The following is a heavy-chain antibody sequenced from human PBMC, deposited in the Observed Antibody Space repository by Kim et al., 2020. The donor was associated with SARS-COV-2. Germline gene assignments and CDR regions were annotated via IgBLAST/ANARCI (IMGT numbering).Heavy chain of an antibody. CDR1: GFTFTDYY. D-gene: IGHD3-10*01. CDR2: INLRTGGA. CDR3: ARVRGFTSGSVYNF. V-gene: IGHV1-2*02. J-gene: IGHJ4*02. Sequence: ASVKVSCKASGFTFTDYYIHWVRQAPGQGLELMGWINLRTGGAVYAQNFQGRVTVTSDTSINTAFMELSSLSSDDTAVYYCARVRGFTSGSVYNFWVQGT.